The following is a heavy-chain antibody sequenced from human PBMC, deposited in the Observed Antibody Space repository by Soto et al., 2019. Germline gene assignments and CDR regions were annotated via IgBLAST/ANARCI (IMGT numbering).Heavy chain of an antibody. D-gene: IGHD6-13*01. Sequence: SETLSLTCTVSGGSISNYYWSWIRQPPGKGLEWIGYIYYSGSTNYNPSLKSRVTISVDTSKNQFSLKLSSVTAADTAVYYCARAKAPLYSSSWYWFDPWGQGSLVTVSS. CDR2: IYYSGST. CDR3: ARAKAPLYSSSWYWFDP. CDR1: GGSISNYY. V-gene: IGHV4-59*08. J-gene: IGHJ5*02.